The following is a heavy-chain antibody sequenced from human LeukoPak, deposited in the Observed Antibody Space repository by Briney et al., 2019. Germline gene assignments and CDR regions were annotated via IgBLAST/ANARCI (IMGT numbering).Heavy chain of an antibody. J-gene: IGHJ4*02. Sequence: PGGSLRLSCAASGFIFSNYGMHWVRQAPGKGLEWVPVIWYDGSNQNYADSVKGRFTISRDNSKNTLVLQMNSLRAEDTAVYYCARGGCSGGSCLYYFDYWGQGTLVTVSS. CDR3: ARGGCSGGSCLYYFDY. CDR2: IWYDGSNQ. CDR1: GFIFSNYG. D-gene: IGHD2-15*01. V-gene: IGHV3-33*01.